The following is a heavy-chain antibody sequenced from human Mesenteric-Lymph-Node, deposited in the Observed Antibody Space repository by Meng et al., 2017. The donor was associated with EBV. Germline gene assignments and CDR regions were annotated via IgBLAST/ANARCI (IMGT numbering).Heavy chain of an antibody. CDR2: ITVYNGNT. J-gene: IGHJ4*02. Sequence: QVPLVLSGVEVKKPGASVKVPCKTSGYTFTSYGISGVRQAPGHGPEWMGWITVYNGNTNYAPRLQGRVTMTTDISTSTAYMELRSLRSDDTAVYYCARDSSGYHAHDKVSDYWGQGTLVTVSS. V-gene: IGHV1-18*01. D-gene: IGHD2-15*01. CDR3: ARDSSGYHAHDKVSDY. CDR1: GYTFTSYG.